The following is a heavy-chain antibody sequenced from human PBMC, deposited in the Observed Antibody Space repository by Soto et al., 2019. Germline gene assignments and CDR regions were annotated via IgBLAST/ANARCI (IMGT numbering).Heavy chain of an antibody. Sequence: PGGSLRLSCAASGFTFSNAWMSWVRQAPGKGLEWVGRIKSKTDGGTTDYAAPVKGRFTISRDDSKNTLYLQMNSLKTEDTAVYYCTSSLPLSGSSDYWGQGTLVTVSS. CDR2: IKSKTDGGTT. J-gene: IGHJ4*02. V-gene: IGHV3-15*01. CDR1: GFTFSNAW. CDR3: TSSLPLSGSSDY. D-gene: IGHD6-6*01.